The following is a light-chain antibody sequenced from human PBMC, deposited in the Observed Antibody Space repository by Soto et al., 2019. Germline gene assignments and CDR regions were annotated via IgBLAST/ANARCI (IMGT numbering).Light chain of an antibody. CDR2: DAS. V-gene: IGKV3-11*01. Sequence: EIVLTQSPATLSLSPGERATLSCRASQSVSSYLAWYQQKPGQAPRLLIYDASNRATGIPTRFSGSGSGTDFTLTISSLEPEDFAVYYCQQRSNSPQTFAQGTKVEIK. CDR3: QQRSNSPQT. J-gene: IGKJ1*01. CDR1: QSVSSY.